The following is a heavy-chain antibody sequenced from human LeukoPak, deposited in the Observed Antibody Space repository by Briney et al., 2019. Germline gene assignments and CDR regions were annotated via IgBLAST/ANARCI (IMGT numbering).Heavy chain of an antibody. Sequence: PSETLSLTCTVSGGSISTSNYYWGWIRQPPGKGLEWIGNIFYSGSTYYSPSLRSRVTISLDTSRNQFSLKLNSVTAADTAVYYCARGSTMATERPYDYWGQGTLVTVSS. D-gene: IGHD1-1*01. CDR2: IFYSGST. V-gene: IGHV4-39*07. CDR1: GGSISTSNYY. CDR3: ARGSTMATERPYDY. J-gene: IGHJ4*02.